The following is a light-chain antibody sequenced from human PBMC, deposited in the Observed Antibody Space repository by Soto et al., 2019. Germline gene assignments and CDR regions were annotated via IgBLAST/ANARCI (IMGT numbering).Light chain of an antibody. J-gene: IGKJ2*01. CDR3: QQYNNWPYT. CDR2: GAS. V-gene: IGKV3-15*01. Sequence: VVTQSPASLSVSPVDRVTISCRAGPISSNLAWHQQRPGQAPRLLIYGASVRATGVPARFSGSGSGTEFTLTINSLQSEDYAVYFCQQYNNWPYTFGQGTKVDIK. CDR1: PISSN.